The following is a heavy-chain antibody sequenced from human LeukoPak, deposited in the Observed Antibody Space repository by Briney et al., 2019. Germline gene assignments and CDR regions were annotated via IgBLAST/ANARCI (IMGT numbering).Heavy chain of an antibody. D-gene: IGHD5-24*01. CDR3: ARHRSGWLQSSFDY. V-gene: IGHV4-39*01. Sequence: SETLSLTCTVSGGSISSSSYYWGWIRQPPGKGLEWIGSIYYSGSTNYNPSLKSRVTISVDTSKNQFSLKLSSVTAADTAVYYCARHRSGWLQSSFDYWGQGTLVTVSS. J-gene: IGHJ4*02. CDR2: IYYSGST. CDR1: GGSISSSSYY.